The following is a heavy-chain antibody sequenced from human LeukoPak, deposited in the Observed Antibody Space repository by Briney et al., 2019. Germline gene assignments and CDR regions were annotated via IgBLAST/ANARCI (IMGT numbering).Heavy chain of an antibody. CDR3: VEEAGSVAGRFDH. Sequence: GGSLRLSCAASGLIFSNYGMHWVRQAPGKGLELVTFIQYDGISKYYADSVKGRFTISRDNSKNTLYLQMNSLRPEDTTVYYCVEEAGSVAGRFDHWGQGNMVTVSS. CDR2: IQYDGISK. V-gene: IGHV3-30*02. D-gene: IGHD6-19*01. J-gene: IGHJ4*02. CDR1: GLIFSNYG.